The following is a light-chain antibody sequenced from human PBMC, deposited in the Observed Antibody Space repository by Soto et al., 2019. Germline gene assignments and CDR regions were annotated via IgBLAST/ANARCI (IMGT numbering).Light chain of an antibody. J-gene: IGKJ4*01. V-gene: IGKV3-15*01. CDR2: HAS. Sequence: EILMTQSPATLSVYPGERATLSCRASQNINNNLAWYQQKPGQVPRLLIYHASTGATGIPARFSGSGSGTELTLTISSVQSEDFAVYYCQQYNDWPLTFGGGTKVEIK. CDR1: QNINNN. CDR3: QQYNDWPLT.